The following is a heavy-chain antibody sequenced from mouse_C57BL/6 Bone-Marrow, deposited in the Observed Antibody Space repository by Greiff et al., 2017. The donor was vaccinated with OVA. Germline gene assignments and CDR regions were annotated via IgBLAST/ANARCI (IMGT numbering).Heavy chain of an antibody. J-gene: IGHJ1*03. Sequence: EVQLQQSGPELVKPGASVKISCKASGYTFTDYYMNWVKQSHGKSLEWIGDINPNNGGTSYNQKFKGKATLTVDKTSSTAYMELRSLTSEDSAFYYCARFKVYGSPPYWYFDVWGTGTTVTVSS. CDR1: GYTFTDYY. V-gene: IGHV1-26*01. CDR3: ARFKVYGSPPYWYFDV. CDR2: INPNNGGT. D-gene: IGHD1-1*01.